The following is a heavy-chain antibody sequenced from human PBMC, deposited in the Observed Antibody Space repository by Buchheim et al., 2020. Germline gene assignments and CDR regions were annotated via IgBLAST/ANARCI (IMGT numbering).Heavy chain of an antibody. Sequence: QVQLQESGPGLVKPSGTLSLTCAVSGGSISSSNWWSWVRQPPGKGLEWIGEIYHSGSTNYNLSLKSRVTISVDKSKNQFSLKLSSVTAADTAVYYCARDLSQNEPNYYDSSENFDLWGRGTL. V-gene: IGHV4-4*02. D-gene: IGHD3-22*01. J-gene: IGHJ2*01. CDR3: ARDLSQNEPNYYDSSENFDL. CDR1: GGSISSSNW. CDR2: IYHSGST.